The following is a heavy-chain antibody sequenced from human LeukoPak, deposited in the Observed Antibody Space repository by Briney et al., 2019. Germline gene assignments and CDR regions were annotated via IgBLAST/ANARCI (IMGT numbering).Heavy chain of an antibody. V-gene: IGHV4-30-2*01. CDR1: GGSISSGGYY. D-gene: IGHD6-13*01. CDR3: AREIAAPYYYYMDV. J-gene: IGHJ6*03. CDR2: IYHSGST. Sequence: SETLSLTCTVSGGSISSGGYYWSWIRQPPGKGLEWIGYIYHSGSTYYNPSLKSRVTISVDRSKNQFSLKLSSVTAADTAVYYCAREIAAPYYYYMDVWGKGTTVTVS.